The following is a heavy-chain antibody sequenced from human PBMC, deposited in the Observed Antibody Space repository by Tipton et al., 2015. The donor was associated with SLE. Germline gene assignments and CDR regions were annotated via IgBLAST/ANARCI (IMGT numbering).Heavy chain of an antibody. CDR1: GYSIKSTGYY. V-gene: IGHV4-38-2*02. Sequence: TLSLTCSVSGYSIKSTGYYWGWIRQPPGKGLEWVGTAYHGGSASSNPSLKSRVTISLDTSKNHFFLTLTSVTAADTAVYYCARDQDEGYGSALDYWGQGILVTVSS. CDR3: ARDQDEGYGSALDY. CDR2: AYHGGSA. J-gene: IGHJ4*02. D-gene: IGHD3-10*01.